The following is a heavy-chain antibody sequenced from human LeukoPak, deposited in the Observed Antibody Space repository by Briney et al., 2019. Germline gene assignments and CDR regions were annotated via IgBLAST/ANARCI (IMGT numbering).Heavy chain of an antibody. CDR2: IYYSGST. CDR1: GGSISSYY. D-gene: IGHD2-2*01. Sequence: SETLSLTCTVSGGSISSYYWSWIRQPPGKGLEWIGYIYYSGSTNYNPSLKSRVTISVDTSKNQFSLKLSSVTAADTAVYYCARRDQLLMGLWGRGTLVTVSS. J-gene: IGHJ2*01. CDR3: ARRDQLLMGL. V-gene: IGHV4-59*01.